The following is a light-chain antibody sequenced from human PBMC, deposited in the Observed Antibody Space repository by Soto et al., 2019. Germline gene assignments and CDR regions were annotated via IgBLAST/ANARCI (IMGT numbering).Light chain of an antibody. V-gene: IGLV3-21*02. J-gene: IGLJ1*01. CDR2: DVS. CDR3: QVWDSSSDHV. CDR1: NIGSKS. Sequence: SYELTQPPSVSVAPGQTARITCGGNNIGSKSVHWYQQKPGQAPVLVVYDVSDRPSGIPERFSGSNSGNTATLTISRVEAGDEADYYCQVWDSSSDHVFGTGTKLTVL.